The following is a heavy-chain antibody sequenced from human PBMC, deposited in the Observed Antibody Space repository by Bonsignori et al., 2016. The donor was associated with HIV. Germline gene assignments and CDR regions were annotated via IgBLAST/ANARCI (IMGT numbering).Heavy chain of an antibody. CDR2: ASNTGIT. Sequence: WIRQPPGKGLEWMGYASNTGITYYNPSLESRFTISGDTSKNQFSLRLNSVTAADTAVYFCATDSNGYPDPFDIWGPGTMVTVSS. CDR3: ATDSNGYPDPFDI. V-gene: IGHV4-59*01. J-gene: IGHJ3*02. D-gene: IGHD3-22*01.